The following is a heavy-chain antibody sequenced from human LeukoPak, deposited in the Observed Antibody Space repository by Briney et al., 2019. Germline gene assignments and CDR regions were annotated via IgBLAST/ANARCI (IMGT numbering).Heavy chain of an antibody. D-gene: IGHD4-17*01. CDR1: GFTFSSSW. CDR3: ARGHYGLDY. V-gene: IGHV3-7*04. J-gene: IGHJ4*02. CDR2: MKEDGSEK. Sequence: GGSLRLSCAASGFTFSSSWFSWVRQGPGKGLEWVAHMKEDGSEKDYVDSVEGRFTISRDNAKNSLFLQMNSLRVEDTAVYYCARGHYGLDYWGQGTLVTVSS.